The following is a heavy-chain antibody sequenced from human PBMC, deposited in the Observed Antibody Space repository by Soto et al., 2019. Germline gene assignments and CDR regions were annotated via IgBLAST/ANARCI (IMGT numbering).Heavy chain of an antibody. CDR1: GGSISNYY. J-gene: IGHJ4*02. CDR3: ARDSEAGTGDYDY. CDR2: IYYSGGT. V-gene: IGHV4-59*01. D-gene: IGHD6-13*01. Sequence: QVQLQESGPGLVKPSETLSLTCTVSGGSISNYYWGWIRQPPGKGLEWIGYIYYSGGTSYNPSLKSRITISVDTSKNQFSLKLSSVTAADTAVYYCARDSEAGTGDYDYWGQGILVTVSS.